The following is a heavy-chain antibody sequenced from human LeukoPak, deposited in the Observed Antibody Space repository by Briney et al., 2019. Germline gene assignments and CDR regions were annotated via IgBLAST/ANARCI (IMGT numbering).Heavy chain of an antibody. CDR3: AELGITMNGGV. D-gene: IGHD3-10*02. Sequence: GGSLRLSCAASGFTFSSYEMNWVRQAPGKGLEWVSYISSSGSSIYYADSVKGRFTISRDNAKNSLYLQMNTLRAEDTAVYYCAELGITMNGGVWGKGTTVTISS. CDR1: GFTFSSYE. CDR2: ISSSGSSI. V-gene: IGHV3-48*03. J-gene: IGHJ6*04.